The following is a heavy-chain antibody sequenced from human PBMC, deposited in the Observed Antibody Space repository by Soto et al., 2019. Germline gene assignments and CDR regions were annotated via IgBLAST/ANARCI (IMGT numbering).Heavy chain of an antibody. V-gene: IGHV3-23*01. Sequence: EVQLLESGGGLVQPGGSLRLSCAASGFTFSSYAMSWVRQAPWKGLEWVSAISGSGGSTYYADSVKGRFTISRDNSKNTLYLQMNSLRAEDTAVYYCASAAREYYYYGMDVWGQGTTVTVSS. CDR3: ASAAREYYYYGMDV. J-gene: IGHJ6*02. CDR1: GFTFSSYA. CDR2: ISGSGGST.